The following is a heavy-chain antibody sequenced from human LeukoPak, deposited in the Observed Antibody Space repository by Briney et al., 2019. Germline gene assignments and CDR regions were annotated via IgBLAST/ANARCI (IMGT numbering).Heavy chain of an antibody. CDR2: IYYSGST. Sequence: NPSETLSLPCTVSGGSISGYYWSWIRQPPGKGLEWIGYIYYSGSTNYNPSLQSRVTISVDTSKNQFSLNLSSVTAADTAVYYCARYGSGTYPRFDYWGRGTLVTVSS. CDR3: ARYGSGTYPRFDY. J-gene: IGHJ4*02. V-gene: IGHV4-59*08. D-gene: IGHD3-10*01. CDR1: GGSISGYY.